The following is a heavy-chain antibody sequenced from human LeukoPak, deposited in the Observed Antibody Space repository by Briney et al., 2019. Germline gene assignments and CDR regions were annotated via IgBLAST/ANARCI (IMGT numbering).Heavy chain of an antibody. CDR3: ARDLHYAFDF. CDR1: GFTFSSYA. J-gene: IGHJ3*01. Sequence: GGSLRLSCAASGFTFSSYAMSWVRQAPGKGLEWVSGVSASGDTTYYAESVRGRFTISRDNSKNTLYLQMDGLRDEDTAVYYCARDLHYAFDFWGQGTMVTVSS. D-gene: IGHD3-10*01. CDR2: VSASGDTT. V-gene: IGHV3-23*01.